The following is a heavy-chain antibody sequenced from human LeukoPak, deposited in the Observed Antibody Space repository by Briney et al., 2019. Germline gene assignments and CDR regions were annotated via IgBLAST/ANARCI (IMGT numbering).Heavy chain of an antibody. CDR3: ARESESSGWYDY. CDR1: GFMFHDYA. D-gene: IGHD6-19*01. J-gene: IGHJ4*02. CDR2: ISGDGGST. Sequence: GGSLRLSCAAPGFMFHDYAIHWVRQAPGKGLEWVSLISGDGGSTFYADSVKGRFTISRDNSKNSLYLQMNILRSDDTALYYCARESESSGWYDYWGQGTLVTVSS. V-gene: IGHV3-43*02.